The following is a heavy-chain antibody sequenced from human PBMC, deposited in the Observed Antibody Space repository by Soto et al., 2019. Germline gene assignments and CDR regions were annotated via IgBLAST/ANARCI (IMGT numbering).Heavy chain of an antibody. Sequence: PSETLSLTCTVSGGSISSYYWSWIRQPAGKGLEWIGRIYTSGSTNYNPSLKSRVTMSVDTSKNQFSLKLSSVTAADTAVYYCARITIFGVAIPLYLDYWGQGTLVTVSS. D-gene: IGHD3-3*01. V-gene: IGHV4-4*07. J-gene: IGHJ4*02. CDR2: IYTSGST. CDR3: ARITIFGVAIPLYLDY. CDR1: GGSISSYY.